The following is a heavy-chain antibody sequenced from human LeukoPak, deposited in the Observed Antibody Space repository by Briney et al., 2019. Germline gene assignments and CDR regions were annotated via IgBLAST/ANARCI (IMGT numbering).Heavy chain of an antibody. D-gene: IGHD5-18*01. Sequence: GGSLRLSCAASGFTFSSYEMNWVRQAPGKGLEWVSYVSSSAGTTYYADSVKGRFTISRDNAKNSLYLQMNSLRAEDTAVYFCARQQQQLWYDWGQGTLVTVSS. CDR3: ARQQQQLWYD. CDR1: GFTFSSYE. V-gene: IGHV3-48*03. J-gene: IGHJ4*02. CDR2: VSSSAGTT.